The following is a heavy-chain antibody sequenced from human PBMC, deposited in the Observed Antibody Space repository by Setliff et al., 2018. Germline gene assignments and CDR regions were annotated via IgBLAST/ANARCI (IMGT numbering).Heavy chain of an antibody. CDR3: ARVKPFAMDV. CDR2: ISTTGSTE. V-gene: IGHV3-48*03. CDR1: GLSYSNDW. Sequence: GGSLRLSCAASGLSYSNDWVSWVRQAPGKGLEWISYISTTGSTENYADSVKGRFTVSRDNAENSLYLQMNRLRAEDTAVYYCARVKPFAMDVWGQGTTVTVSS. J-gene: IGHJ6*02.